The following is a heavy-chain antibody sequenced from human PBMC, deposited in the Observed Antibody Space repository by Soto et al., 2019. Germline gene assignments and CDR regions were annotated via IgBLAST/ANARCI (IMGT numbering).Heavy chain of an antibody. Sequence: QVQLQQWGAGLLKPSETLSLTCAVYGGSCIGYYWSWIRQPPGKGLEWIGEINHSGSTNYNPSLKSRVTISVDTSKNQFSLKLSSLTAADTAVYYCARGRGAMVMGRKYGMDVWGQGTTVTVSS. V-gene: IGHV4-34*01. CDR3: ARGRGAMVMGRKYGMDV. CDR2: INHSGST. J-gene: IGHJ6*02. CDR1: GGSCIGYY. D-gene: IGHD5-18*01.